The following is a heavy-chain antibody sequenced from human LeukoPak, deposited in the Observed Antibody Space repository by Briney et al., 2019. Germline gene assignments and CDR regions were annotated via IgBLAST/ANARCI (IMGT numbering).Heavy chain of an antibody. CDR1: GGSFSGYY. CDR3: ARGSSPITIFGVVIIPVGFDY. D-gene: IGHD3-3*01. CDR2: INHSGST. J-gene: IGHJ4*02. Sequence: PSETLSLTCAVYGGSFSGYYWSWIRQPPGKGLEWIGEINHSGSTNYNPSLKSRVTISVDTSKNQSSLKLSSVTAADTAVYYCARGSSPITIFGVVIIPVGFDYWGQGTLVTVSS. V-gene: IGHV4-34*01.